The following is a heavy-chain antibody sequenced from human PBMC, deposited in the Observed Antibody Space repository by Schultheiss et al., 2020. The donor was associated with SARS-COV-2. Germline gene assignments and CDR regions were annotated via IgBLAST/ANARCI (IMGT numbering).Heavy chain of an antibody. V-gene: IGHV3-21*01. D-gene: IGHD3-10*01. CDR1: GFTFSSYS. J-gene: IGHJ4*02. CDR3: ARWADYYGSGSYYSDYFDY. CDR2: ISSSSSYI. Sequence: GGSLRLSCAASGFTFSSYSMNWVRQAPGKGLEWVSSISSSSSYIYYADSVKGRFTISRDNSKNTLYLQMNSLRAEDTAVYYCARWADYYGSGSYYSDYFDYWGQGTLVTVSS.